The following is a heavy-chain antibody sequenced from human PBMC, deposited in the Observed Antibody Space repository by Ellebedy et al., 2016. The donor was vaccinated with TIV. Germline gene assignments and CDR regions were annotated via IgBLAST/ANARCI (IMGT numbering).Heavy chain of an antibody. CDR2: ISYDGSNK. V-gene: IGHV3-30*18. CDR3: AKGPPYYYYGMDV. J-gene: IGHJ6*02. Sequence: GGSLRLXCAASGFTFSSYGMHWVRQAPGKGLEWVAVISYDGSNKYYADSVKGRFTISRDNSKNTLYLQMNSLRAEDTAVYYCAKGPPYYYYGMDVWGQGTTVTVSS. CDR1: GFTFSSYG.